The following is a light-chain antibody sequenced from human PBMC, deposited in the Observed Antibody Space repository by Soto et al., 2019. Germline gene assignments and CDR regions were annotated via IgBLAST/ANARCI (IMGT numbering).Light chain of an antibody. CDR3: QQRNSWPLT. Sequence: EIVLTQSPSTLSLSPWERATLSFMASQSVKTFLVWYQQRPGQAPRLLIHDASHRAAGIPARFSGSGFGTDFTLTISSLEPEDFAVYYCQQRNSWPLTFGGGTKVDIK. CDR2: DAS. J-gene: IGKJ4*01. CDR1: QSVKTF. V-gene: IGKV3-11*01.